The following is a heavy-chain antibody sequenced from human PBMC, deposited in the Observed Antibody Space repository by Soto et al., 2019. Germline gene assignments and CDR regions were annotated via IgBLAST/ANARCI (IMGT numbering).Heavy chain of an antibody. CDR1: GFTFSSYA. CDR2: ISGSGGST. D-gene: IGHD3-22*01. CDR3: AKVSSGYTNYYYYYGMDV. V-gene: IGHV3-23*01. J-gene: IGHJ6*02. Sequence: PGGSLRLSCAASGFTFSSYAMSWVRQAPGKGLEWVSAISGSGGSTYYADSVKGRFTISRDNSKNTLYLQMNSLRAEDTAVYYCAKVSSGYTNYYYYYGMDVWGQGTTVTVYS.